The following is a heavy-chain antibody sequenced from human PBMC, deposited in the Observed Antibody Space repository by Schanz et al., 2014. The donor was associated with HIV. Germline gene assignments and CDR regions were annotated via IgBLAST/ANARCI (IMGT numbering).Heavy chain of an antibody. V-gene: IGHV3-74*01. CDR3: ARDRISTVGAPHFDL. Sequence: EVQLVESGGGFVQPGGSLTLSCAASGFSFSDYWMHWVRQVPGKGLLWVSRMNNDVSSRLYADSVKGRFTISRDNAKNTLYLQMNSLRTEDTAVYYCARDRISTVGAPHFDLWGQGTLVTVSS. J-gene: IGHJ4*02. D-gene: IGHD1-26*01. CDR2: MNNDVSSR. CDR1: GFSFSDYW.